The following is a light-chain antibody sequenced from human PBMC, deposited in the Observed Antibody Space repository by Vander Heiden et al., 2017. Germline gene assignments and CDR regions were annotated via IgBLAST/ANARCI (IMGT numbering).Light chain of an antibody. CDR1: SSNNGRNT. CDR3: ATWDDSLNVYV. CDR2: RNN. V-gene: IGLV1-44*01. J-gene: IGLJ1*01. Sequence: QSVLTQPPSASGTPGPRVTIAYSRSSSNNGRNTVNWYQHLPGTAPKLLIYRNNQRPSGVPDRFSAYKSGTSASLAISGLQSEDEADYYCATWDDSLNVYVFGIGTKFTVL.